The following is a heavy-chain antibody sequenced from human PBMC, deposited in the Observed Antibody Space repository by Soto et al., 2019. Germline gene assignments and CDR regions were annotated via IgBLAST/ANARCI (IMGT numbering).Heavy chain of an antibody. D-gene: IGHD3-16*01. V-gene: IGHV4-34*01. Sequence: PSETLSLTCAVYGGSFSGYYWSWIRQPPGKGLEWIGEINHSGSTNYNPSLKSRVTISVDTSKNQFSLKLSSVTAADTAVYYCARVYDYIDYWGQGTLVTVSS. CDR1: GGSFSGYY. CDR3: ARVYDYIDY. J-gene: IGHJ4*02. CDR2: INHSGST.